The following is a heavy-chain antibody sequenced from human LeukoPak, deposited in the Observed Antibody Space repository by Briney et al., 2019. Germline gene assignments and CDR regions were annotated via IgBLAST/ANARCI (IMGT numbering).Heavy chain of an antibody. D-gene: IGHD5-18*01. CDR1: GYTFTSYD. CDR2: MNPNSGNT. J-gene: IGHJ3*02. V-gene: IGHV1-8*01. CDR3: ARGGAPVETWIQLWKHTDDAFDI. Sequence: ASVKVSCKASGYTFTSYDINWVRQATGQGLEWMGWMNPNSGNTGYAQKFQGRVTMTRNTSISTAYMELSSLRSGDTAVYYCARGGAPVETWIQLWKHTDDAFDIWGQGTMVTVSS.